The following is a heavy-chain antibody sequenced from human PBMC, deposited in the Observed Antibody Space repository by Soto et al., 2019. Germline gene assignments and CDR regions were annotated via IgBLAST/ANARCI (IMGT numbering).Heavy chain of an antibody. CDR2: IYYSGST. CDR3: ARHLYGSGSYYYYYMDV. Sequence: SETLSLTCTVSGGSISSSGYYWGWIRQPPGKGLEWIGSIYYSGSTYYNPSLKSRVTISVDTSKNQFSLKLSSVTAADTAVYYCARHLYGSGSYYYYYMDVWGKGTTVTVSS. J-gene: IGHJ6*03. D-gene: IGHD3-10*01. CDR1: GGSISSSGYY. V-gene: IGHV4-39*01.